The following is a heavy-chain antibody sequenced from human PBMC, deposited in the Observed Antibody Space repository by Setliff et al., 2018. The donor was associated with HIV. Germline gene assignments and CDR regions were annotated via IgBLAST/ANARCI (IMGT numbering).Heavy chain of an antibody. Sequence: PSETLSLTCAVSGYSISSGYYWAWIRQSPGKGLDRIGSIHHSGTTYYNPSLKSRVTISVDTTTNQVSLQVNSVTAVDTAVYYCARVPHRVVGTTTLLYHFDYWGLGTLVTVSS. CDR2: IHHSGTT. D-gene: IGHD1-26*01. J-gene: IGHJ4*02. V-gene: IGHV4-38-2*01. CDR1: GYSISSGYY. CDR3: ARVPHRVVGTTTLLYHFDY.